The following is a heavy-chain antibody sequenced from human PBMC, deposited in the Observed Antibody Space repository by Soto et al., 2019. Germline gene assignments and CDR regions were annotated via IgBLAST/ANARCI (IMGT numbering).Heavy chain of an antibody. Sequence: QVQLQESGPGLVKPSQTLSLTCPVSGGSINSDDYYWSWIRQPPGKGLEWIGYIYYTGSTFHNPSLKSRINISLDTSKNQFSLKLNSVTAADTAVYYCATVPTYYYDRNGYANAFDKWGQGTMVTVSS. CDR2: IYYTGST. D-gene: IGHD3-22*01. CDR1: GGSINSDDYY. J-gene: IGHJ3*02. CDR3: ATVPTYYYDRNGYANAFDK. V-gene: IGHV4-30-4*01.